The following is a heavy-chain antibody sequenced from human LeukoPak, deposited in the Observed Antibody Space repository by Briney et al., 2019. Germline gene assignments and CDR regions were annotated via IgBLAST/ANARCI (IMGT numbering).Heavy chain of an antibody. D-gene: IGHD1-26*01. CDR1: GFTVGTYA. CDR3: AREWERVKSDAFDV. Sequence: GGSLRLSCAASGFTVGTYAMSWVRQAPGKCLEWVSFISGDVGPTYYADSVKGRFTISRDNAKNSLYLQMNSLRADDTALYYGAREWERVKSDAFDVWGQGTMVTVSS. V-gene: IGHV3-20*04. CDR2: ISGDVGPT. J-gene: IGHJ3*01.